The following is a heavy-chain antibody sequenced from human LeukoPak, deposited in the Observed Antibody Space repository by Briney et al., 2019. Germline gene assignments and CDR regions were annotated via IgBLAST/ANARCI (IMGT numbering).Heavy chain of an antibody. CDR2: INPNSGGT. CDR1: GYTFTGYY. D-gene: IGHD2-15*01. Sequence: GASVKVSCKAFGYTFTGYYMHWERQAPGQGLEWMGWINPNSGGTNYAQKFQGRVTMTRDTSISTAYMELSRLRSDDTAVYYCARVVVAAKGFDPWGQGTLVTVSS. J-gene: IGHJ5*02. CDR3: ARVVVAAKGFDP. V-gene: IGHV1-2*02.